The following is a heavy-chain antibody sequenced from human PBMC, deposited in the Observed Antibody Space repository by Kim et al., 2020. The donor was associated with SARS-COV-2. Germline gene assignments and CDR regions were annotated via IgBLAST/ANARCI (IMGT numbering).Heavy chain of an antibody. D-gene: IGHD3-10*01. CDR1: GYTFTGYY. V-gene: IGHV1-2*02. CDR3: ARGMVRGVIDDAFDI. Sequence: ASVKVSCKASGYTFTGYYMHWVRQAPGQGLEWMGWINPNSGGTNYAQKFQGRVTMTRDTSISTAYMELSRLRSDDTAVYYCARGMVRGVIDDAFDIWGQGTMVTVSS. CDR2: INPNSGGT. J-gene: IGHJ3*02.